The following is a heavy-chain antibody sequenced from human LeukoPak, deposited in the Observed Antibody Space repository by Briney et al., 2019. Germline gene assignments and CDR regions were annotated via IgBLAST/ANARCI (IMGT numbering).Heavy chain of an antibody. D-gene: IGHD5-12*01. Sequence: PSETLSLTCTVSGGSISSGSYYWSWIRQPAGKGLEWIGRIYTSGSTNYNPSLKSRVTISVDTSKNQFSLKLSSVTAADTAVYYCARGSPQWLRTNWFDPWGQGTLVTVSS. CDR2: IYTSGST. J-gene: IGHJ5*02. CDR3: ARGSPQWLRTNWFDP. CDR1: GGSISSGSYY. V-gene: IGHV4-61*02.